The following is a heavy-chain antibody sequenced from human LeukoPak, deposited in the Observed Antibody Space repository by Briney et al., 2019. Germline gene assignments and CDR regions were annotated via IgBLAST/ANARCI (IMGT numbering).Heavy chain of an antibody. J-gene: IGHJ6*03. Sequence: SATLSSTYTAAGGSISSYFWCWIRQPPGKVQWRVWYIYTSGSTNYNDSLKSRVTISADMSTNKFYMKLTSVTAADTAVYYCASHVKWLLRDYYYYYMDVWGKGTTVIVSS. D-gene: IGHD3-22*01. CDR1: GGSISSYF. CDR2: IYTSGST. CDR3: ASHVKWLLRDYYYYYMDV. V-gene: IGHV4-4*09.